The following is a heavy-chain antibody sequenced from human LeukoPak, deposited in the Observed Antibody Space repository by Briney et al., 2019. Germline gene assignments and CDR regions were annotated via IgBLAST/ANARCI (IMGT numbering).Heavy chain of an antibody. D-gene: IGHD3-22*01. CDR2: INHSGST. CDR3: ARGPVGDTNYYDSSDYDY. CDR1: GGSFSGYY. J-gene: IGHJ4*02. Sequence: PSETLSLTCAVYGGSFSGYYWSWIRQPPGKGLEWIGEINHSGSTNYNPSLKSRVTISVDTSKNQFSLKLSSVTAADTAVYYCARGPVGDTNYYDSSDYDYWGQGTLVTVSS. V-gene: IGHV4-34*01.